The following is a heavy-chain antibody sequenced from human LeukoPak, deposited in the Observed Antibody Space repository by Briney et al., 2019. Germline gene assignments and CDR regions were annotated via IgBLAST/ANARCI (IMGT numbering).Heavy chain of an antibody. CDR2: ISGSGGST. Sequence: PGGSLRLSCAASGFTFSSYAMSWVRQAPGKGLEWVSAISGSGGSTYYADSVKGRFTISRDNSKNTLYLQMNSLRAEDTAVYYCAKADHDYVWGSSLYYFDYWGQGTLVTVSS. CDR3: AKADHDYVWGSSLYYFDY. CDR1: GFTFSSYA. J-gene: IGHJ4*02. D-gene: IGHD3-16*01. V-gene: IGHV3-23*01.